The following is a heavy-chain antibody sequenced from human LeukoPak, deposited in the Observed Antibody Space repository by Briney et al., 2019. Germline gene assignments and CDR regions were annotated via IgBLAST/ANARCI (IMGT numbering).Heavy chain of an antibody. V-gene: IGHV3-23*01. CDR1: GFTFSSHA. CDR3: AKSPGVSVAAADTGMFDY. D-gene: IGHD6-13*01. J-gene: IGHJ4*02. Sequence: GGSLRLSCAASGFTFSSHAMSWVRQAPGKGLEWVSVISGSGGSTYYADSVKGRFTISRDNYKNTLYLQMKSLRAEDTAVYYCAKSPGVSVAAADTGMFDYWGQGTLVTVSS. CDR2: ISGSGGST.